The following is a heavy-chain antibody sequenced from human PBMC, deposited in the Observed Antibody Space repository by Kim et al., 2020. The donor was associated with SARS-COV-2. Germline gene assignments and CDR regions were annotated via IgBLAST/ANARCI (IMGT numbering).Heavy chain of an antibody. J-gene: IGHJ4*02. D-gene: IGHD3-10*01. CDR3: ARDNVAGSGSSGF. V-gene: IGHV3-74*01. Sequence: YAHCVKGRFTISRDNVKNTLYLQMNSLRAEDTAVYYCARDNVAGSGSSGFWGQGTLVAVSS.